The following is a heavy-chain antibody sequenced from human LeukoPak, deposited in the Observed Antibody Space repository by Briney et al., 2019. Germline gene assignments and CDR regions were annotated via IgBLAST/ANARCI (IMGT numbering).Heavy chain of an antibody. CDR3: AKDYYWGLDY. CDR2: IRNDKSDK. D-gene: IGHD3-22*01. Sequence: GGSLRLSCAASGFTFTKSHMHWVRQAPGKGLEWVSFIRNDKSDKYDAASVKGRFTISRDNSKNTVYLQMNSLRVEDSAVYYCAKDYYWGLDYWGQGALVTVSS. V-gene: IGHV3-30*02. J-gene: IGHJ4*02. CDR1: GFTFTKSH.